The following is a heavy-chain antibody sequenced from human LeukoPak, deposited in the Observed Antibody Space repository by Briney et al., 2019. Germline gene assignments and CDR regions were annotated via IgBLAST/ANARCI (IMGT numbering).Heavy chain of an antibody. CDR1: GGSISSSNW. J-gene: IGHJ5*02. CDR3: ARNIVVVVANWFDP. Sequence: PSETLSLTCAVSGGSISSSNWWSWVRQPPGKGLEWIGEIYHSGSTNYNPSLKSRVTISVDKSKNQFSLKPSSVTAADTAVYYCARNIVVVVANWFDPWGQGTLVTVSS. V-gene: IGHV4-4*02. D-gene: IGHD2-15*01. CDR2: IYHSGST.